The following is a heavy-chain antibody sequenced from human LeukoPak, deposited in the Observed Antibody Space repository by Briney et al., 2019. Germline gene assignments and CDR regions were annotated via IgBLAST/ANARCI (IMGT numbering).Heavy chain of an antibody. Sequence: PGGSLRLSCAASGFTFSSYSMNWVRQAPGKGLEWVSSISSSSSYIYYADSVKGRFTISRDNAKNSLYLQMNSLRAEDTAVYYCAKVGSSSWYLYNWFDPWGQGTLVTVSS. CDR3: AKVGSSSWYLYNWFDP. D-gene: IGHD6-13*01. CDR2: ISSSSSYI. CDR1: GFTFSSYS. V-gene: IGHV3-21*04. J-gene: IGHJ5*02.